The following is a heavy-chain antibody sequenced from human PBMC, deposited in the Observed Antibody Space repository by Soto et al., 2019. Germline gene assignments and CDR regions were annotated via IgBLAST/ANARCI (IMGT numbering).Heavy chain of an antibody. Sequence: GESLKISCKASGYSFTSYWIGWVRQRPVTGLEWMGIIYPGDSDTRYSPSFQGQVTISADRSISTAYLQWSSLKASDTAMYYCVRQQLVHYYYYYGMDVWGQGTTVTVSS. V-gene: IGHV5-51*01. D-gene: IGHD6-13*01. J-gene: IGHJ6*01. CDR3: VRQQLVHYYYYYGMDV. CDR1: GYSFTSYW. CDR2: IYPGDSDT.